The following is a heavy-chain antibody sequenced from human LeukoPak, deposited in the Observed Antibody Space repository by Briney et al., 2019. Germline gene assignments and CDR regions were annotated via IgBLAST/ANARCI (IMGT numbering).Heavy chain of an antibody. D-gene: IGHD6-13*01. CDR3: ARVGGSWYSSSWYGY. Sequence: SETLSLTCAVYGGSFSGYYWSWIRQPPGKGLEVIGEINHSGSTNYNPSLKSRVTISVDTSKNQFSLKLSSVTAADTAVYYCARVGGSWYSSSWYGYWGQGTLVTVSS. V-gene: IGHV4-34*01. J-gene: IGHJ4*02. CDR2: INHSGST. CDR1: GGSFSGYY.